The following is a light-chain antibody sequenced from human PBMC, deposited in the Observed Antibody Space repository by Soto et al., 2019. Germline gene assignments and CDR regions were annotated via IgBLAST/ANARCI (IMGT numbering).Light chain of an antibody. Sequence: QSALTQPASVSGSPGQSITISCAGTGSDVGAYNLVSWYQQHPGKAPKLIICEVKTRPSGISNRFSGSTSGDTASLTISGLQAEEEADYFCCSYAGTVAYVFGTGTKVTVL. V-gene: IGLV2-23*02. CDR3: CSYAGTVAYV. CDR1: GSDVGAYNL. J-gene: IGLJ1*01. CDR2: EVK.